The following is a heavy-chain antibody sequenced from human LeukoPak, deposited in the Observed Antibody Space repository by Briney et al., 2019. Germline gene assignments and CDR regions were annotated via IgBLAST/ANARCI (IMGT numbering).Heavy chain of an antibody. CDR1: GGSIATHY. Sequence: PSETLSLTCTVSGGSIATHYWSWIRQPPGKGLEWIGYINYSGTTNFNPSLNSRATISVDTSRNQFSLKLSSVTAADTAAYYCARGGGTFDIWGQGTMVAVSS. V-gene: IGHV4-59*11. D-gene: IGHD6-25*01. CDR2: INYSGTT. J-gene: IGHJ3*02. CDR3: ARGGGTFDI.